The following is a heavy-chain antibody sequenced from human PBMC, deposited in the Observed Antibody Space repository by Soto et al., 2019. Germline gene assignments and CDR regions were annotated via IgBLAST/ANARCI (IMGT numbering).Heavy chain of an antibody. J-gene: IGHJ4*02. CDR2: ISSSGSTI. CDR3: ARGTTVEAFDY. V-gene: IGHV3-48*03. Sequence: VGSLRLSCAASGFTFSSYEMNWVRQAPGQGLEWVSYISSSGSTIYYADSVKGRFTISRDNAKNSLYLQMNSLRAEDTAVYYCARGTTVEAFDYWGQGTLVTVSS. CDR1: GFTFSSYE. D-gene: IGHD4-17*01.